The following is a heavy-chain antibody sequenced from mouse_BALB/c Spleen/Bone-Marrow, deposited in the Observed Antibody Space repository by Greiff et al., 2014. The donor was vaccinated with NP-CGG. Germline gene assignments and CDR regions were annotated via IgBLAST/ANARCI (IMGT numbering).Heavy chain of an antibody. Sequence: EVQLQQSGAELVKPGASVKLSCTASGFNIKDTYMPWVKQRPEQGLEWIGRIDPANGNTKYDPKFQGKATITADTSSNTAYLQLSSLTSEDTAVYYCASYYYGRAWFTYWGQGTLVTVSA. CDR3: ASYYYGRAWFTY. D-gene: IGHD1-1*01. CDR2: IDPANGNT. CDR1: GFNIKDTY. V-gene: IGHV14-3*02. J-gene: IGHJ3*01.